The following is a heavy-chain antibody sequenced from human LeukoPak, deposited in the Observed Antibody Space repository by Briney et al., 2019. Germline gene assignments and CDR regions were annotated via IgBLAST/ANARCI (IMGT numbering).Heavy chain of an antibody. CDR1: GDFFSGYY. J-gene: IGHJ6*03. CDR3: ARTVFSSSWGDYYYYMDV. V-gene: IGHV4-34*01. CDR2: INHSGST. D-gene: IGHD6-13*01. Sequence: PSETLSLTCAVYGDFFSGYYWSWIRQPPGKGLEWIGEINHSGSTNYNPSLKSRVAISLDTSKNQFSLKLSSVTAADTAVYYCARTVFSSSWGDYYYYMDVWGKGTTVTVSS.